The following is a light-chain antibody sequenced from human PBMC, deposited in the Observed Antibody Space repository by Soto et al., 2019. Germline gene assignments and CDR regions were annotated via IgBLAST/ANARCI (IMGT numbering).Light chain of an antibody. CDR2: DAS. V-gene: IGKV1-5*01. Sequence: DIQMTQSPSTLSAFVGDRVTITCRASQTISSLLSWYQQKPGRAPKLLIYDASTLESGVPSRFSGSGSETEFTLTISRLQPDDFATYFCHSRAFGQGTRLEIK. J-gene: IGKJ5*01. CDR3: HSRA. CDR1: QTISSL.